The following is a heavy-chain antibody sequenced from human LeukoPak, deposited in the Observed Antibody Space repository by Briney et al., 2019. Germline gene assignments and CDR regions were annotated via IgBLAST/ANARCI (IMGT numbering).Heavy chain of an antibody. J-gene: IGHJ4*02. Sequence: GGSLRLSCAASGFTFDDYAMHWVRQAPGKGLEWVSGISWNSVSIGYADSVKGRFTISRDNAKNSLYLQMNSLRAEDTALYYCAKGRHDYSNYDLGYWGQGTLVTVSS. CDR2: ISWNSVSI. D-gene: IGHD4-11*01. CDR3: AKGRHDYSNYDLGY. CDR1: GFTFDDYA. V-gene: IGHV3-9*01.